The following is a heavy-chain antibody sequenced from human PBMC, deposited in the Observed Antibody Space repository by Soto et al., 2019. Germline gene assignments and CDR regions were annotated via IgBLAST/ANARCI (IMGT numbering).Heavy chain of an antibody. V-gene: IGHV4-34*01. J-gene: IGHJ4*02. CDR1: GGSFSGYY. Sequence: SETLSLTCAVYGGSFSGYYWSWIRQPPGKGLEWIGEINHSGSTNYNPSLKSRVTISVDTSKNQFSLKLSSVTAADTAVYYCARGDYDSTIPDYWGQGTLVTVSS. CDR2: INHSGST. CDR3: ARGDYDSTIPDY. D-gene: IGHD3-22*01.